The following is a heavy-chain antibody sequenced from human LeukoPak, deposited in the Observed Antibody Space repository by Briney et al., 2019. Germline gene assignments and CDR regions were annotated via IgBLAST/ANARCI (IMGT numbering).Heavy chain of an antibody. CDR2: IIPIFGTA. CDR1: GGTFSSYA. J-gene: IGHJ3*02. CDR3: AREHYIAAHRAFDI. Sequence: SVKVSCKASGGTFSSYAISWVRQAPGQGLEWMGRIIPIFGTANYAQKFQGRVTITTDESTSTAYMELSSLRSEDTAVYYCAREHYIAAHRAFDIWGQGTVVTVSS. D-gene: IGHD6-6*01. V-gene: IGHV1-69*05.